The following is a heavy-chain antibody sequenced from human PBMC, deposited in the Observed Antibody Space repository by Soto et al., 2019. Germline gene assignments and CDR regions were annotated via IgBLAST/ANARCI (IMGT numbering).Heavy chain of an antibody. J-gene: IGHJ6*02. Sequence: GGSLRLSCAASGFTFSSYAMHWVRQAPGKGLEWVAVISYDGSNKYYADSVKGRFTISRDNSKNTLYLQMNSLRAEDTAVYYCAIARAAHLYYGMDVWGQGTTVTVSS. CDR2: ISYDGSNK. V-gene: IGHV3-30-3*01. CDR3: AIARAAHLYYGMDV. D-gene: IGHD6-6*01. CDR1: GFTFSSYA.